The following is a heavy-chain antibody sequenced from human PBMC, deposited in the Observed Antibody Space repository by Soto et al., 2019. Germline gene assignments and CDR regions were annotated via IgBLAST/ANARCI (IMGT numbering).Heavy chain of an antibody. CDR2: IYYSGST. CDR1: GGSISSGGYY. D-gene: IGHD5-18*01. J-gene: IGHJ6*02. CDR3: ARSTAMVGGYYYYGMDV. Sequence: PLSLTCTVSGGSISSGGYYWSWIRQHPGKGLEWIGYIYYSGSTYYNPSLKSRVTISVDTSKNQFSLKLSSVTAADTAVYYCARSTAMVGGYYYYGMDVWGQGTTVTVSS. V-gene: IGHV4-31*03.